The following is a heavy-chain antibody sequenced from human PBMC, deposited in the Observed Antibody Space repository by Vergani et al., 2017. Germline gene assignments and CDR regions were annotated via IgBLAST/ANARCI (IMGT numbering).Heavy chain of an antibody. CDR1: GFTVSSSY. CDR3: ARGSPGRGVSGPDY. V-gene: IGHV3-53*04. CDR2: IYTGGST. D-gene: IGHD6-19*01. J-gene: IGHJ4*02. Sequence: EVQLVESGGGLVQPGGSLRLSCAASGFTVSSSYMSWVRQAPGKGLEWVSVIYTGGSTSSAAPVKGRFTISRHNSKNTLYLQMSSLRAEDAAVYYCARGSPGRGVSGPDYWGQGALVTVSS.